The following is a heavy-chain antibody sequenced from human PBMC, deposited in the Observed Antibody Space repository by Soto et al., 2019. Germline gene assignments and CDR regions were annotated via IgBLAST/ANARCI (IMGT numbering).Heavy chain of an antibody. D-gene: IGHD5-18*01. CDR3: ARDSSPKWIHLWVRGVDHDNWFDP. J-gene: IGHJ5*02. Sequence: PSVTVSCKASGYTFTSYGISWVRQAPGQGLEWMGWISAYNGNTNYAQKLQGRVTMTTDTSTSTAHMELRSLRSHDTAVYYCARDSSPKWIHLWVRGVDHDNWFDPW. V-gene: IGHV1-18*04. CDR2: ISAYNGNT. CDR1: GYTFTSYG.